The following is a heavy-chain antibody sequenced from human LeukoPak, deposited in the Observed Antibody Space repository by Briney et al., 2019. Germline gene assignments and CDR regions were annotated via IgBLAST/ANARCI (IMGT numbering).Heavy chain of an antibody. Sequence: GGSLSLSCAASGFTVSSNYMSWVRQAPGKGLEWVSVIYSGGSTYYADSVKGRFTISRDNSKNTLYLQMNSLRAEDTAVYYCASRSGSYRTPYYYMDVWGTGTTVTVSS. CDR1: GFTVSSNY. J-gene: IGHJ6*03. D-gene: IGHD3-10*01. CDR2: IYSGGST. CDR3: ASRSGSYRTPYYYMDV. V-gene: IGHV3-53*01.